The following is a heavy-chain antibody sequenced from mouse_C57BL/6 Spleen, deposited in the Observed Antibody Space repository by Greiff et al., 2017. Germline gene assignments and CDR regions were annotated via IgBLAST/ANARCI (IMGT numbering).Heavy chain of an antibody. D-gene: IGHD1-1*01. CDR2: IYPGDGDT. CDR1: GYVFSNYW. CDR3: ARRRGDYYGSDWYFDV. Sequence: QVQLKQSGAELVKPGASVKISCKASGYVFSNYWMNWVKQRPGKGLEWIGQIYPGDGDTNYNGKFKGKSTLTVDKSSSTAYMQLSSLTSEDSAVYYCARRRGDYYGSDWYFDVWGTGTTVTVSS. J-gene: IGHJ1*03. V-gene: IGHV1-80*01.